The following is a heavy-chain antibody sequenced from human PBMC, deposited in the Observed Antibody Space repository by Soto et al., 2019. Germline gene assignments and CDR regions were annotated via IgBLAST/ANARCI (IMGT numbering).Heavy chain of an antibody. D-gene: IGHD2-2*01. CDR2: ISGSGGST. CDR1: GFTFSSYA. CDR3: AKGGGYCSSTSCYFYY. V-gene: IGHV3-23*01. Sequence: EVQLLESGGGLVQPGGSLRLSCAASGFTFSSYAMSWVRQAPGKGLEWVSAISGSGGSTYYADSVKGRFTISRDNSKNTLYLQMNSLRAEDTAVYYCAKGGGYCSSTSCYFYYWGQGTLVTVSS. J-gene: IGHJ4*02.